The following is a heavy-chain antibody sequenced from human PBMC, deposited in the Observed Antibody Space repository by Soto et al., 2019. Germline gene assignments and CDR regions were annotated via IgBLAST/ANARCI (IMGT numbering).Heavy chain of an antibody. CDR3: ARGSSDYSDDGLSLKE. J-gene: IGHJ1*01. V-gene: IGHV1-18*01. Sequence: ASVKVSCKASGYTFTGYAFSWVRQAPGQGLEWMGWISAYSGHTVYSQKFQDRVTMTTDPSTTTTYLEVRSLGSDDTAVYYCARGSSDYSDDGLSLKEWGQGTLVTVSS. D-gene: IGHD4-17*01. CDR2: ISAYSGHT. CDR1: GYTFTGYA.